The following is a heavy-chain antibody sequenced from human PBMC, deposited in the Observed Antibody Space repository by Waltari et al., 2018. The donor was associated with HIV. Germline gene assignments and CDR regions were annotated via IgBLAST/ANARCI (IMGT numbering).Heavy chain of an antibody. Sequence: DVPRVESGGALVRIGVSLRLSGAGLGFAFYPYEMHWVRPAPGEGLEWIAYISSNGGAIHYADSVRGRFTISRDNAKSSLYLQMNSLRGEDTAIYYCARDDLIVRRPFGIWGQGTMVTV. J-gene: IGHJ3*02. CDR1: GFAFYPYE. D-gene: IGHD3-16*02. V-gene: IGHV3-48*03. CDR2: ISSNGGAI. CDR3: ARDDLIVRRPFGI.